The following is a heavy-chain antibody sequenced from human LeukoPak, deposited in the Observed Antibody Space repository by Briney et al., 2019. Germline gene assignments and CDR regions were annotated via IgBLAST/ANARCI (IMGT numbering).Heavy chain of an antibody. D-gene: IGHD4-23*01. CDR1: GFSLSTSRVG. J-gene: IGHJ4*02. CDR3: AAHSVVTGRFGY. CDR2: IYWDDDK. Sequence: SAPTLVKPTQTLTLTCTFSGFSLSTSRVGVVWIRQPPGKSLECLALIYWDDDKRYSPSLKSRLTITKDTSKNQVVLTMTNMDPVDTATYYCAAHSVVTGRFGYWGQGTLVTVSS. V-gene: IGHV2-5*02.